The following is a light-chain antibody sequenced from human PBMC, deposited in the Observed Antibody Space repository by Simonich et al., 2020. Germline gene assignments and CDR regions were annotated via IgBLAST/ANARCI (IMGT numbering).Light chain of an antibody. CDR3: QQYYSTPWT. Sequence: DIVMTQSPDSLAVSLGERATINCKSSKSVLYSSNNKNYLAWYQQKPGQPPKLLIYWASTRESGVPVRFRGSGSGTDFTLTISSLQAEDVAVYYCQQYYSTPWTFGQGTKVEIK. V-gene: IGKV4-1*01. CDR2: WAS. CDR1: KSVLYSSNNKNY. J-gene: IGKJ1*01.